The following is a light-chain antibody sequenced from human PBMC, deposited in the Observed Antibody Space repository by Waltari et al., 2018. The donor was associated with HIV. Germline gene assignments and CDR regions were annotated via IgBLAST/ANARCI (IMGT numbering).Light chain of an antibody. J-gene: IGKJ4*01. CDR1: QSVSSN. CDR3: QQYNNWPPMT. CDR2: GAS. Sequence: EIVMTQSPATLSVSPGERATLSCRASQSVSSNLAWYQQKPGQAPRLLIYGASTRATGIPARFSVSGSETEFTLTISSLQSEDFAVYYCQQYNNWPPMTFGGWTKVEIK. V-gene: IGKV3-15*01.